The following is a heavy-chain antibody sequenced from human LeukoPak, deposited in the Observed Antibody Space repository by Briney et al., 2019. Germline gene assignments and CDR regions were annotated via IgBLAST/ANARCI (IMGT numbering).Heavy chain of an antibody. J-gene: IGHJ1*01. CDR2: IYYSGST. CDR3: ARDLGVVPAAIRFLGYFQH. V-gene: IGHV4-39*07. D-gene: IGHD2-2*02. CDR1: GGSISSSSYY. Sequence: KTSETLSLTCTASGGSISSSSYYWGWLRQPPGKGLEWIGSIYYSGSTYYNPSLKSRVTISVDTSKNQFSLKLSSVTAADTAVYYCARDLGVVPAAIRFLGYFQHWGQGTLVTVSS.